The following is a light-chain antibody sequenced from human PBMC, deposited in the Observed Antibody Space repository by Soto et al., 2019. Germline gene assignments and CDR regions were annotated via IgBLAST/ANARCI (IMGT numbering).Light chain of an antibody. CDR1: QTVNNNY. J-gene: IGKJ3*01. CDR3: QQYGGSPLT. V-gene: IGKV3-20*01. Sequence: EIVLTQSPGTLSLYPGERATLSCRASQTVNNNYLAWYQQKPGQSPRLLMYHASSRATDIPVRFSGSGSGTDFTLTITSLEPEDFAIYYCQQYGGSPLTFGPGTQVDLK. CDR2: HAS.